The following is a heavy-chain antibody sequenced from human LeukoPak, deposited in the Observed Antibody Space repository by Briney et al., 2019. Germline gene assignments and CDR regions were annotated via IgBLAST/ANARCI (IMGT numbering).Heavy chain of an antibody. V-gene: IGHV3-11*03. D-gene: IGHD3-22*01. CDR1: GFTFSDYY. Sequence: GGSLRLSCAASGFTFSDYYMSWIRQAPGKGLGWVSYISSSGSSTKYADSLKGRFTISRDNGKNSLYLHMSSLRAEDTAVYYCARSLGYDSSGYYSGLIDSWGQGALVTVSS. CDR2: ISSSGSST. CDR3: ARSLGYDSSGYYSGLIDS. J-gene: IGHJ4*02.